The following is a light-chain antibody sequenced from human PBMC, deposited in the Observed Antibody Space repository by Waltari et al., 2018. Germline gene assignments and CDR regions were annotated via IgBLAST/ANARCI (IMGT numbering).Light chain of an antibody. Sequence: EILMTQSPASLSVSPGERATLSCRASQSLNTNLAWYQQKPGQAPRLRVYGASTRATGVPARFRGSGSWTEFTLTISSLQSEDAGVYYCQQYNNWPTSYTFGQGTKLEIK. J-gene: IGKJ2*01. CDR2: GAS. V-gene: IGKV3-15*01. CDR3: QQYNNWPTSYT. CDR1: QSLNTN.